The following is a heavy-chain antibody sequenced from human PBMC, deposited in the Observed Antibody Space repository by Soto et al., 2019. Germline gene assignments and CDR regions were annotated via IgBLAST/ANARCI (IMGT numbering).Heavy chain of an antibody. CDR1: GGSISSGGYY. Sequence: PSETLSLTCTVSGGSISSGGYYWSWIRQHPGKGLEWIGYIYYSGSTYYNPSLKSRVTISVDTSKNQFSLKLSSVTAADTAVYYCARTGGSSWSAEYYCDYWGKGTLVTVSS. D-gene: IGHD6-13*01. J-gene: IGHJ4*02. CDR3: ARTGGSSWSAEYYCDY. CDR2: IYYSGST. V-gene: IGHV4-31*03.